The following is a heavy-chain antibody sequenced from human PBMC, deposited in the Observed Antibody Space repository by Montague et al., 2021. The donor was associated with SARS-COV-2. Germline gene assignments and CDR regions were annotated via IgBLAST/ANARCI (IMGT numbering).Heavy chain of an antibody. CDR3: ARFPTSYYYDSKAAPATPDAFDI. CDR2: IYYSGST. CDR1: GGSISSSSYY. Sequence: SETLSLTCTISGGSISSSSYYWGWIRQPPGKGLEWIGSIYYSGSTHYNPSLESRVTISVDTSKNQSSLKLSSVTAADTAVYYCARFPTSYYYDSKAAPATPDAFDIWGQGTMVTVSS. V-gene: IGHV4-39*01. D-gene: IGHD3-22*01. J-gene: IGHJ3*02.